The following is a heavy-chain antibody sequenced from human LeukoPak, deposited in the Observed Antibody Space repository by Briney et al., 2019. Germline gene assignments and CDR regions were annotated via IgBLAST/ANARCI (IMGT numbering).Heavy chain of an antibody. J-gene: IGHJ4*02. Sequence: ASVKVSCKASGGTFSSYAISWVRQAPGQGLEWMGGIIASFGTANYAQKFQGRVTITADESTSTAYMELSSLRSEDTAVYYCARDGRGRGGYNYYYFDYWGQGTLVTVSS. CDR2: IIASFGTA. CDR3: ARDGRGRGGYNYYYFDY. CDR1: GGTFSSYA. V-gene: IGHV1-69*13. D-gene: IGHD5-24*01.